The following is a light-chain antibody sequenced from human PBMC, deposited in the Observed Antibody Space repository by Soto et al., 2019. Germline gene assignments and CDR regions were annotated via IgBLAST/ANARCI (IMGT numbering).Light chain of an antibody. V-gene: IGKV1-39*01. Sequence: DIQMTQSPSSLSASVGDRVTITCRASQSISNYLNWYQQKPGKAPKLLIYTASNLQSGVPSRFSGSGSGTDFSLTISSQQPEDFATYYFQQSYSSPDTFGQGTNLEIK. CDR2: TAS. CDR1: QSISNY. J-gene: IGKJ2*01. CDR3: QQSYSSPDT.